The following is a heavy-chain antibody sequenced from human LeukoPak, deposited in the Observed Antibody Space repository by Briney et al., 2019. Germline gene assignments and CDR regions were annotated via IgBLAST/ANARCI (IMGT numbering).Heavy chain of an antibody. Sequence: GGSLRLSCEASGFTFNTYAIYWVRQAPGKGLEWVSGICGSGGCTYYADSVRGRFTISRDNSKNTVYLQMNSLTADDTAVYYCAKTTVGYSSGRYPGWPADCWGQGTLVTVSS. D-gene: IGHD6-19*01. CDR3: AKTTVGYSSGRYPGWPADC. V-gene: IGHV3-23*01. CDR1: GFTFNTYA. J-gene: IGHJ4*02. CDR2: ICGSGGCT.